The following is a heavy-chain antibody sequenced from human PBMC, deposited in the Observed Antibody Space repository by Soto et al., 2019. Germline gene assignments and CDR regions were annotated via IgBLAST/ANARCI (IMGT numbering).Heavy chain of an antibody. CDR3: ARYRREAVAGYTLDN. V-gene: IGHV4-59*01. J-gene: IGHJ4*02. CDR2: VYNSGST. CDR1: EGSISSNY. Sequence: SETLSLTCAVSEGSISSNYGTWIRHPPGKGLEWIGYVYNSGSTNYNPSLKSRVTISEDTSKSQFSLKVNSMTAADTAVYYCARYRREAVAGYTLDNWGQGILVTVSS. D-gene: IGHD6-13*01.